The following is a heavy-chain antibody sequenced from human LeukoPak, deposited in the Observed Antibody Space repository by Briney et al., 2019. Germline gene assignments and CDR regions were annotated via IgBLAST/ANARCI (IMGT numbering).Heavy chain of an antibody. Sequence: SETLSLTCTVSGGSISSYYWSWIRQPPGKGLEWIGCIYYSGRTNYSPSLKSRVTISVDTSNNQFSLKLSSVTAADTAVYYCARGYSYGYDALDVWGQGTMVTVSS. CDR1: GGSISSYY. V-gene: IGHV4-59*01. CDR2: IYYSGRT. J-gene: IGHJ3*01. CDR3: ARGYSYGYDALDV. D-gene: IGHD5-18*01.